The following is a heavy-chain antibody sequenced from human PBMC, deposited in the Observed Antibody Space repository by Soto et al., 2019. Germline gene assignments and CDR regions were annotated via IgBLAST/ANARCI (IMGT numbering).Heavy chain of an antibody. CDR2: IYWDDNK. V-gene: IGHV2-5*02. D-gene: IGHD3-9*01. CDR1: GFSLTSGVG. J-gene: IGHJ4*02. CDR3: AHTFDLPTVDY. Sequence: QITLKESGPTLVKPTQTLTLTCTFSGFSLTSGVGVAWIRQPPGKALEWLALIYWDDNKRYSPSLKSRLTITKDTSKNQVVLTMANVDPVDTATYFCAHTFDLPTVDYWGQGTLVTVSS.